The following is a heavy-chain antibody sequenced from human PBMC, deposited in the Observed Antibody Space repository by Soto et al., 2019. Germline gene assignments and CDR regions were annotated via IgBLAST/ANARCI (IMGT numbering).Heavy chain of an antibody. D-gene: IGHD1-7*01. CDR3: ARVDGTGTTFNWFDP. CDR1: GYTFTSYD. J-gene: IGHJ5*02. Sequence: ASVKVSCKASGYTFTSYDINWVRQATGQGLEWMGWMNPNSGNTGYAQKFQGRVTMTRNTSISTAYMERSSLRSEDTAVYYCARVDGTGTTFNWFDPWGQGTLVTVSS. V-gene: IGHV1-8*01. CDR2: MNPNSGNT.